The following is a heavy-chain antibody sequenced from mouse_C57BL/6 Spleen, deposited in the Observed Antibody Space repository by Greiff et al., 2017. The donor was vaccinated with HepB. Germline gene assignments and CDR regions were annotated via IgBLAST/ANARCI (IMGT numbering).Heavy chain of an antibody. D-gene: IGHD1-1*01. V-gene: IGHV14-1*01. Sequence: EVQLQQSGAELVRPGASVKLSCTASGFNIKDYYMHWVKQRPEQGLEWIGRIDPEDGDTEYAPKFQGKATMTADTSSNTTYLQLSSLTSEDTAVYYCTQYYCSSYRYWYFDVWGTGTTVTVSS. CDR2: IDPEDGDT. CDR1: GFNIKDYY. CDR3: TQYYCSSYRYWYFDV. J-gene: IGHJ1*03.